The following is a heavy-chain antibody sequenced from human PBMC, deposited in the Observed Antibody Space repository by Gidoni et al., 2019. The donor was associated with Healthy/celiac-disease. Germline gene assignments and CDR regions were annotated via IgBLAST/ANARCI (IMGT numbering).Heavy chain of an antibody. J-gene: IGHJ6*02. CDR3: ARQCSGGSCYQTGYYGMDV. CDR1: GYSFTSYW. CDR2: IYPGDSDT. V-gene: IGHV5-51*01. Sequence: EVQLVQSGAEVQKPGESLKISCQGSGYSFTSYWIGWVRQMPGKGLEWMWIIYPGDSDTRYSPSFQGQVTISADKSISTAYLQWSSLKASDTAMYYCARQCSGGSCYQTGYYGMDVWGQGTTVTVSS. D-gene: IGHD2-15*01.